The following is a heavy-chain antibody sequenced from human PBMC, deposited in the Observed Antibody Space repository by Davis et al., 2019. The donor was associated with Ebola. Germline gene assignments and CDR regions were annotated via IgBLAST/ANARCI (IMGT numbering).Heavy chain of an antibody. CDR2: INPSGCST. CDR3: ARHPRSGDYDSSDTARDNDAFDI. J-gene: IGHJ3*02. V-gene: IGHV1-46*01. Sequence: AASVKVSCKASGYTFTSYYMHWVRQAPGQGLEWMGIINPSGCSTSYAQKFQGRVTMTRDTSTSTVYMELSSLRSEDTAVYYCARHPRSGDYDSSDTARDNDAFDIWGQGTMVTVSS. D-gene: IGHD3-22*01. CDR1: GYTFTSYY.